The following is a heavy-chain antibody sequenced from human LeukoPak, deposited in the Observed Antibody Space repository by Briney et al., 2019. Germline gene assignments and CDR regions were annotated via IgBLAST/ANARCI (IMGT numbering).Heavy chain of an antibody. V-gene: IGHV4-4*07. CDR3: ADDYGD. D-gene: IGHD4-17*01. CDR2: IYPSGTT. J-gene: IGHJ4*02. Sequence: KPSETLSLTCSVSGVSVSSYYWSWIRQPAGKGLEWIGRIYPSGTTHYNPSLKSRVTMSVDTSKNQFSLKLISVTAADTAVYYCADDYGDWGRGTLVTVSS. CDR1: GVSVSSYY.